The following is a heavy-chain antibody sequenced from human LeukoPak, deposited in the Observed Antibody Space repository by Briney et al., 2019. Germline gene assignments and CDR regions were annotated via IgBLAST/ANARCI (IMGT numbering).Heavy chain of an antibody. Sequence: GGSLRLSCAASGFTFSSYSMNWVRQAPGKGLEWVSSISSSSSYIYYADSVKGRFTISRDNAKNSLYLQMNSLGSDDTAMYFCARDIHGGVATRVWIRWGQGTLVTVSS. CDR1: GFTFSSYS. J-gene: IGHJ4*02. CDR2: ISSSSSYI. D-gene: IGHD5-12*01. CDR3: ARDIHGGVATRVWIR. V-gene: IGHV3-21*04.